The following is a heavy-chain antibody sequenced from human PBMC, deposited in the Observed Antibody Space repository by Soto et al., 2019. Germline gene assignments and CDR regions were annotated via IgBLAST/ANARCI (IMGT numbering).Heavy chain of an antibody. J-gene: IGHJ4*02. Sequence: QVQLQESGPGLVKPSQTLTLTCTVSGGSISSGSFYWSWIRQHPGKGLEWIGHISDSGSSYYNPSIESRVTISVDTSTTQFSLTLSAVTAADTAVYFCARTTFYDIFTAYYSLFDYWGQGTLVTVSS. V-gene: IGHV4-31*03. CDR3: ARTTFYDIFTAYYSLFDY. CDR2: ISDSGSS. D-gene: IGHD3-9*01. CDR1: GGSISSGSFY.